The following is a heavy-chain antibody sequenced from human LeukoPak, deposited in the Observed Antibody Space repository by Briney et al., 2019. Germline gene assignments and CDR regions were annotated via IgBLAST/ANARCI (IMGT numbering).Heavy chain of an antibody. D-gene: IGHD6-19*01. J-gene: IGHJ4*02. V-gene: IGHV3-48*03. CDR1: GFTFSSYE. CDR3: ARVGEAVAVDY. CDR2: ISSSGSTI. Sequence: QRGGSLRFSCAASGFTFSSYEMNCVRQAPGKGLEWVSYISSSGSTIYYADSVKGRFTMSRDNAKNSLYLPTNNYRAEARADYYCARVGEAVAVDYGGQGSLVTVSS.